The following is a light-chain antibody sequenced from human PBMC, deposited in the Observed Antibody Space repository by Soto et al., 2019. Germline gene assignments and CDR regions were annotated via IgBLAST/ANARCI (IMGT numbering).Light chain of an antibody. Sequence: EIVLAQSPATLSLSPGERVTLTCRASQSVRSYLAWYQQKPGQAPRLLIYDASNRATGIPARFSGSGSGTDFTLTISSLKPEDFAVYYCQQRADWPATFGQGTRLEIK. V-gene: IGKV3-11*01. CDR3: QQRADWPAT. CDR2: DAS. J-gene: IGKJ5*01. CDR1: QSVRSY.